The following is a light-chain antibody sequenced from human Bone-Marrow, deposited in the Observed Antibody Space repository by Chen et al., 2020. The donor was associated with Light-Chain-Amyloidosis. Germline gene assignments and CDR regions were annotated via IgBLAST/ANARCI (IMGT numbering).Light chain of an antibody. CDR2: RDT. V-gene: IGLV3-25*03. CDR1: DLPTKY. J-gene: IGLJ2*01. Sequence: SYELTQPPSVSVSPGQTARLPCSGDDLPTKYAYWYQQKPGPAPVLVIHRDTERPSGISERFSGSSSGTTATLTISGVQAEDEADYHCQSADSSGTYEVIFGGGTKLTVL. CDR3: QSADSSGTYEVI.